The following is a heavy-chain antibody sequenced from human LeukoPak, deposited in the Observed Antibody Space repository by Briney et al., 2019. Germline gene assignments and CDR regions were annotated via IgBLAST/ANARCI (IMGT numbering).Heavy chain of an antibody. CDR1: GYTFTGYY. CDR3: ARDPGSSWYFDN. V-gene: IGHV1-2*02. Sequence: ASVKVSCKASGYTFTGYYMHWVRQAPGQGLEWMGWINPNSGGTNYAPKFQGRVTMTRDTSTSTAYMELSRLRSDDTAVYYCARDPGSSWYFDNWGQGTLVTVSS. J-gene: IGHJ4*02. D-gene: IGHD6-13*01. CDR2: INPNSGGT.